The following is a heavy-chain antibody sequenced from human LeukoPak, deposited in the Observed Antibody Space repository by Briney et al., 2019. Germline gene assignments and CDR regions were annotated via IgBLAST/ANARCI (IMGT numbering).Heavy chain of an antibody. CDR3: ARDLGDCSSTSCPSGWFDP. Sequence: ASVKVSCTASGYTFTSYAMHWVRQAPGQRLEWMGWINAGNGNTKYSQKFQGRVTITRDTSASTAYMELSSLRSEDTAVYYCARDLGDCSSTSCPSGWFDPWGQGTLVTVSS. D-gene: IGHD2-2*01. CDR2: INAGNGNT. V-gene: IGHV1-3*01. J-gene: IGHJ5*02. CDR1: GYTFTSYA.